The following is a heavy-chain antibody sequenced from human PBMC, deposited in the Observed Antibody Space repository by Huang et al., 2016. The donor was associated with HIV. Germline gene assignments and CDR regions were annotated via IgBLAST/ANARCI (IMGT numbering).Heavy chain of an antibody. D-gene: IGHD4-17*01. CDR1: GFTFDAYA. CDR2: ITWNSGSI. V-gene: IGHV3-9*01. CDR3: AKEAYGGNSRYFDL. Sequence: EVQLVESGGGLVQPGRSLRLSCAASGFTFDAYAMHWVRQAPGKGLEWISGITWNSGSIVYADSVKGRLTISRDNAKNSLYLQMNSLRAEDTALYYCAKEAYGGNSRYFDLWGRGTLVTVSS. J-gene: IGHJ2*01.